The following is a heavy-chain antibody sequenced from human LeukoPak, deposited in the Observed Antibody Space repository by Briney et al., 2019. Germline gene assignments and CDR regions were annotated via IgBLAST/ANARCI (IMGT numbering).Heavy chain of an antibody. J-gene: IGHJ1*01. CDR2: IYYSGST. Sequence: PSETLSLTCTVSGGSISSYYWSWIRQPPGKGLEWIGYIYYSGSTNYNPSLKSRVTISVDTSKNQFSLKLSSVTAADTAVYYCAREARLPHYLIPFQHWGQGTLVTVSS. CDR1: GGSISSYY. D-gene: IGHD6-6*01. CDR3: AREARLPHYLIPFQH. V-gene: IGHV4-59*12.